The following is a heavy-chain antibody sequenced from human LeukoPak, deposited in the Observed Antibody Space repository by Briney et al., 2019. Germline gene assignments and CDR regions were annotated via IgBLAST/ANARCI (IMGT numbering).Heavy chain of an antibody. CDR2: ISSSSSTI. J-gene: IGHJ4*02. Sequence: LSGGSLRLSCAASGFTFSSYSMNWVRQAPGKGLEWVSYISSSSSTIYYADSVKGRFTISRDNAKNSLYLQMNSLRAEDTALYFCARSTILNAFDSWGQGILVTVSS. V-gene: IGHV3-48*04. CDR3: ARSTILNAFDS. CDR1: GFTFSSYS. D-gene: IGHD1-26*01.